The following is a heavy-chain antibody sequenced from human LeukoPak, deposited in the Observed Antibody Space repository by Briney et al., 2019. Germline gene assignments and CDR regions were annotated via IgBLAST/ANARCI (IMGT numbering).Heavy chain of an antibody. Sequence: GGSLRLPCAASGFTFKNYNMVWVRQAPGKGLEWVSFIFSTSTYIYYRDSVRGRFTISRDNAKNSLFLQMDSLTVEDTAIYYCARGFYDGFALDYWGQGIPVTVSS. D-gene: IGHD2/OR15-2a*01. CDR1: GFTFKNYN. J-gene: IGHJ4*02. CDR2: IFSTSTYI. CDR3: ARGFYDGFALDY. V-gene: IGHV3-21*01.